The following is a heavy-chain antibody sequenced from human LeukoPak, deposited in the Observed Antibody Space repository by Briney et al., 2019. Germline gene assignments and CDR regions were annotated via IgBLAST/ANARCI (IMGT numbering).Heavy chain of an antibody. CDR1: GGSISSGSYY. J-gene: IGHJ5*02. Sequence: PSQTLSLTCTVSGGSISSGSYYWSWIRRPAGKGLEWIGRIYTSGSTNYNPSLKSRVTISVDTSKNQFSLKLSSVTAADTAVYYCARARGFRFDWFDPWGQGTLVTVSS. CDR2: IYTSGST. CDR3: ARARGFRFDWFDP. D-gene: IGHD3-10*01. V-gene: IGHV4-61*02.